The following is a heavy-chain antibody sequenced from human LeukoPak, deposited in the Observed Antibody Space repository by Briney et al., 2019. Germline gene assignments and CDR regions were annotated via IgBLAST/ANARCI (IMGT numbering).Heavy chain of an antibody. CDR1: GFTFSSFG. CDR3: ARGHLAGAFDY. D-gene: IGHD6-19*01. Sequence: PGGSLRLSCAASGFTFSSFGMSWVRQAPGKGLEWVSRINSDGSSTSYADSVKGRFTISRDNAKNTLYLQMNSLRAEDTAVYYCARGHLAGAFDYWGQGTLVTVSS. CDR2: INSDGSST. V-gene: IGHV3-74*01. J-gene: IGHJ4*02.